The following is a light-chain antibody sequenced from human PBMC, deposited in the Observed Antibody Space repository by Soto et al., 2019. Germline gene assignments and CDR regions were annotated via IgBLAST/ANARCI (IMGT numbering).Light chain of an antibody. CDR1: SSGVGSYNL. V-gene: IGLV2-23*02. J-gene: IGLJ1*01. Sequence: QSELTQPAYVSGSPGQSRTISCTGTSSGVGSYNLVSWYQQHPGKAPKLMIYEVSKRPSGVSNRFSGSKSGNTASLTISGLQAEDEADYYCCTYEGSSTFYVFGTGTKVTVL. CDR3: CTYEGSSTFYV. CDR2: EVS.